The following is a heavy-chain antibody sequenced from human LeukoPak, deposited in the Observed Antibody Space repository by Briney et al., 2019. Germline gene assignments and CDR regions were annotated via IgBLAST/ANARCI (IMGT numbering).Heavy chain of an antibody. CDR1: GASIRSDY. Sequence: SETLSLICTVSGASIRSDYWNWIRQPPGKGLEWIGYMYYSGSTNYHTSLKSRVTMSVDTSKNQFSLKLSSVTAADTAVYYCARDWVGATTDVFDYWGQGTLVTVSS. CDR2: MYYSGST. V-gene: IGHV4-59*12. J-gene: IGHJ4*02. CDR3: ARDWVGATTDVFDY. D-gene: IGHD1-26*01.